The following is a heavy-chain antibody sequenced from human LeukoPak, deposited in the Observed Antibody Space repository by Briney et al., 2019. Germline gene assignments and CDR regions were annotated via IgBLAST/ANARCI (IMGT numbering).Heavy chain of an antibody. Sequence: ASVKVSYKASGYTLSNYGISWVRQAPGQGLTWMEWISAYNGNTDYAQNLRGRLIMTTDTSTSTAYMGLRSLRSDDTAVYYCAGDSVDGSGTYYNDSPDYWGQGTLVTVCS. J-gene: IGHJ4*02. V-gene: IGHV1-18*01. CDR1: GYTLSNYG. CDR2: ISAYNGNT. D-gene: IGHD3-10*01. CDR3: AGDSVDGSGTYYNDSPDY.